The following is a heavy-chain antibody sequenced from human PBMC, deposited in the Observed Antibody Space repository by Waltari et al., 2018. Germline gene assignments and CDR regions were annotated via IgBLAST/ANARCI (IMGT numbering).Heavy chain of an antibody. Sequence: QVQLQESGPGLVTPSATLSLTCAVSGYSISSGYYWVWIRQPPGKGLEWIGSIYHSGSTYYNPSLKSRVTISVDTSKNQFSLKLSSVTAADTAVYYCARDLQGNPSYQFDPWGQGTLVTVSS. V-gene: IGHV4-38-2*02. J-gene: IGHJ5*02. CDR2: IYHSGST. CDR3: ARDLQGNPSYQFDP. D-gene: IGHD2-2*01. CDR1: GYSISSGYY.